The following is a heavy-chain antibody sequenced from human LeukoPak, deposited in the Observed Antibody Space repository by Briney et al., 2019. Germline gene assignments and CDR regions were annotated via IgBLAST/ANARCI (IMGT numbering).Heavy chain of an antibody. Sequence: GGSLRLSCAASGFTFDDYAMHWVRRAPGKGLEWVSGISWNSGSIGYADSVKGRFTISRDNVKNSLYLQMNSLRAEDTALYYCAKDSVPVAGTEAYFDYWGQGTLVTVSS. CDR2: ISWNSGSI. CDR3: AKDSVPVAGTEAYFDY. J-gene: IGHJ4*02. CDR1: GFTFDDYA. V-gene: IGHV3-9*01. D-gene: IGHD6-19*01.